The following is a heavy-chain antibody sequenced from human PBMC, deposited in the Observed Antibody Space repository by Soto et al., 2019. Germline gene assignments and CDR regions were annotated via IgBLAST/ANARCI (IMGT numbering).Heavy chain of an antibody. CDR1: GYSFATYA. D-gene: IGHD1-1*01. CDR3: ARRYKSAGWLEP. V-gene: IGHV1-3*01. CDR2: INPATGNT. Sequence: QVQLVQPGAEVKKPGTSVKVSCKASGYSFATYAIHWVRQAPGQGLEWMGWINPATGNTEYSDKLQDRGTFTRDTSATTAYMELRGLRSEDTAVYYCARRYKSAGWLEPWGQGTLVTVSS. J-gene: IGHJ5*02.